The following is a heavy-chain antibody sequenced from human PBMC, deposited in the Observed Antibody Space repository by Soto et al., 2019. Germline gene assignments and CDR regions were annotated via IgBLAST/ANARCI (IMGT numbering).Heavy chain of an antibody. V-gene: IGHV4-31*03. Sequence: SETLSLTCTVSGGSISSGGYYWSWIRQHPGKGLEWIGYIYYSGSTYYNPSLKSRVTISVDTSKNQFSLKLSSVTAADTAVYYCARGAGENYYDSSGYLDAFDIWGQGTMVT. J-gene: IGHJ3*02. D-gene: IGHD3-22*01. CDR1: GGSISSGGYY. CDR3: ARGAGENYYDSSGYLDAFDI. CDR2: IYYSGST.